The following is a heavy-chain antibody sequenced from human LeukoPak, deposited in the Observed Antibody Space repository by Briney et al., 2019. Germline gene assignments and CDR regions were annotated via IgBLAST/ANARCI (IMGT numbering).Heavy chain of an antibody. Sequence: SETLSLTCTVSGGSISSYYWSWIRQPPGKGLEWIGRIYTSGSTNYNPSLKSRVTISVDTSKNQFSLKLSSVTAADTAVYYCARDMTPGYYGSGFDPWGQGTLVTVSS. CDR2: IYTSGST. J-gene: IGHJ5*02. D-gene: IGHD3-10*01. CDR3: ARDMTPGYYGSGFDP. V-gene: IGHV4-4*08. CDR1: GGSISSYY.